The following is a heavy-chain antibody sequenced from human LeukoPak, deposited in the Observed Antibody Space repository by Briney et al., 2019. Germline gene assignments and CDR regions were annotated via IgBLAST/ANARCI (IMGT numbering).Heavy chain of an antibody. CDR1: GGSFSGYY. CDR3: ATRGTLGHAY. Sequence: SETLSLTCAVYGGSFSGYYWSWIRQPPGKGLEWIGEINHSGSTNYNPSLKSRVTISVDTSKNQFSLKLSSVTAADTAVYYCATRGTLGHAYWGQGTLVTVSS. CDR2: INHSGST. V-gene: IGHV4-34*01. J-gene: IGHJ4*02. D-gene: IGHD1-26*01.